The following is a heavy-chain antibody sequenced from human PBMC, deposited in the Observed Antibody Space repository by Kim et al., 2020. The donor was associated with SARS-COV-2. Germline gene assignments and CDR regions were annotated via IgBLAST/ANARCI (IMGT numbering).Heavy chain of an antibody. V-gene: IGHV1-3*01. CDR1: GYTFTSYA. CDR2: INAGNGNT. J-gene: IGHJ6*02. CDR3: ARTRALMTTYYYYGMDV. D-gene: IGHD3-16*01. Sequence: ASVKVSCKASGYTFTSYAMHWVRQAPGQRLEWMGWINAGNGNTKYSQKFQGRVTITRDTSASTAYMELSSLRSEDTAVYYCARTRALMTTYYYYGMDVWGQGTTVTVSS.